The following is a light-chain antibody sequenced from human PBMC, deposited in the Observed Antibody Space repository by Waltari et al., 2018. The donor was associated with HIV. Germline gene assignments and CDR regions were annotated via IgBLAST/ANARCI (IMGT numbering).Light chain of an antibody. CDR3: QQRSNWPFT. CDR1: QSVSSF. V-gene: IGKV3-11*01. Sequence: EIVLTQSPATLSLSPGERATLSCRASQSVSSFLAWYQQKPGQAPRLLIYDASNRATGIPVRFSGSGSGTDFILTISSLEPEDFAVYYFQQRSNWPFTFGGGTNVEIK. CDR2: DAS. J-gene: IGKJ4*01.